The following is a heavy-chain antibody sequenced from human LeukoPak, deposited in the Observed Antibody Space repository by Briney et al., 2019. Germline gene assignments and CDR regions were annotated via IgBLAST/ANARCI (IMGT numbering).Heavy chain of an antibody. CDR3: ARDYYDSSGYPPPHY. D-gene: IGHD3-22*01. J-gene: IGHJ4*02. V-gene: IGHV1-18*01. Sequence: ASVKVSCKASGYTFTSYGISWVRQAPGQGLEWMGWISAYNGNTNYAQKLQGRVTMTTDTSTSTAYMELRSLRSDDTAVYYCARDYYDSSGYPPPHYWGQGTLVTVSS. CDR1: GYTFTSYG. CDR2: ISAYNGNT.